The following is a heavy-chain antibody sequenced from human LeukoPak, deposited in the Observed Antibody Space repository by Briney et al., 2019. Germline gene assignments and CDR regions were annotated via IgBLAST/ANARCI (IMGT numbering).Heavy chain of an antibody. CDR1: TFALGSYW. D-gene: IGHD5-12*01. CDR3: ARGGAGYFFDF. V-gene: IGHV3-74*01. J-gene: IGHJ4*02. Sequence: PGGSLRLSCTSSTFALGSYWMHWVRQVPGGGLVWVARMSSDGTGTNYADSVKGRFTISRDNAKNSLYLQVNSLRVEDTAVYYCARGGAGYFFDFWGQGTLVTVSS. CDR2: MSSDGTGT.